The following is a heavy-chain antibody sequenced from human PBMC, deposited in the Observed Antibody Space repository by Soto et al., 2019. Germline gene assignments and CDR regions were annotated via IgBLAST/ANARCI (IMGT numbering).Heavy chain of an antibody. CDR1: GFTFSNAW. CDR2: IKSKTDGGTT. V-gene: IGHV3-15*01. Sequence: PVGSLRLSCAASGFTFSNAWMSWVRQAPGKGLEWVGRIKSKTDGGTTDYAAPVKGRFTISRDDSKNTLYLQMNSLKTEDTAVYYCTRKDFDDSSGYPYFDYWGQGTLVTVSS. CDR3: TRKDFDDSSGYPYFDY. J-gene: IGHJ4*02. D-gene: IGHD3-22*01.